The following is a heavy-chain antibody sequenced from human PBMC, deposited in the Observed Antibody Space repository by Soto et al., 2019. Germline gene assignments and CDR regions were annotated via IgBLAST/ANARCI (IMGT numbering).Heavy chain of an antibody. CDR3: ARVGEGYNFGAVY. Sequence: QVQLVQSGAEVKEPGSSVKVSCTASGGGNLRDYRTTWVRRAPGQGLEWMGGIIPKLGSANYAQKFQGRVTITADESTNSVCVELRGLRSDDTAVYYCARVGEGYNFGAVYWGQGTPVTVSS. D-gene: IGHD5-12*01. CDR2: IIPKLGSA. CDR1: GGGNLRDYR. J-gene: IGHJ4*02. V-gene: IGHV1-69*01.